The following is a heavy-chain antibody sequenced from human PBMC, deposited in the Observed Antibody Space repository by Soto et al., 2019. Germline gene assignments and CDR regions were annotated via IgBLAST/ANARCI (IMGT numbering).Heavy chain of an antibody. CDR3: ASLIVGARRGYYYYGMGV. D-gene: IGHD1-26*01. CDR2: IYYSGST. CDR1: GGSISSSSYY. J-gene: IGHJ6*02. V-gene: IGHV4-39*01. Sequence: SETLSLTCTVSGGSISSSSYYWGWIRQPPGKGLEWIGSIYYSGSTYYNPSLKSRVTISVDTSKNQFSLKLSSVTAADTAVYYCASLIVGARRGYYYYGMGVWGQGTTVTVSS.